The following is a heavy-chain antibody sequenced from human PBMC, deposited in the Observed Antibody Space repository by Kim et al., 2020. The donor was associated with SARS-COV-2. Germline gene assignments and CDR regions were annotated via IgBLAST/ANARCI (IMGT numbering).Heavy chain of an antibody. CDR1: GFTFSNYA. CDR2: ISYDERNK. V-gene: IGHV3-30*04. CDR3: AINRARRATSDYYGMDV. J-gene: IGHJ6*02. Sequence: GGSLRLSCAASGFTFSNYAMHWVRQAPGKGLQWVAVISYDERNKYYADSVKGRFTISRDNSKNTLYLQMDSLRTEDTAVYSCAINRARRATSDYYGMDVWGQGTTVTVSS. D-gene: IGHD2-2*01.